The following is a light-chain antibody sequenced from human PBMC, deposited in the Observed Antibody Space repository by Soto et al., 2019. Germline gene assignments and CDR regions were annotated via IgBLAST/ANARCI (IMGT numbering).Light chain of an antibody. CDR3: LQDINYPWT. Sequence: AIQMTESPSSLSSSWVSLVTLPFRASQGIGNALGWYQQKPGKPPKVLIYGASNLQSGVPPRFSGSGSGTDFTLAISSLQPEDSATYYCLQDINYPWTFGQGTKVDIK. V-gene: IGKV1-6*01. J-gene: IGKJ1*01. CDR1: QGIGNA. CDR2: GAS.